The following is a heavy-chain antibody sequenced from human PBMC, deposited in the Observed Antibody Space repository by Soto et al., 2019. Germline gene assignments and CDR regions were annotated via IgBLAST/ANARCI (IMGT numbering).Heavy chain of an antibody. CDR2: IPSRGRP. CDR1: GASVAGGSYY. CDR3: ARDTYSVYDFGL. D-gene: IGHD5-12*01. V-gene: IGHV4-30-4*01. Sequence: QVQLRESGPGLVKPSQTLSLTCSVSGASVAGGSYYWSWVRQHPGKGLEWIGYIPSRGRPFYNPSLTSRGTISADTSKNQLSLQLTSVTAADTAVYYCARDTYSVYDFGLCCQVTLVTVSS. J-gene: IGHJ5*02.